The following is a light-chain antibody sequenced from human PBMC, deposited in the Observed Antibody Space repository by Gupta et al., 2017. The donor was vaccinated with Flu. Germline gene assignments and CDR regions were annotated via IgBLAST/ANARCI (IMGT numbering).Light chain of an antibody. V-gene: IGKV1-12*01. Sequence: DIHITQSPSSVSASVGDRVTITWRASQGINSWLAWYQQKPGKAPKLLIYTASRLQSGVPSRFSGSGSGTDFTLTISSLQPEDFATYYCQQASTFPLTFGRGTKVEIK. J-gene: IGKJ4*01. CDR3: QQASTFPLT. CDR1: QGINSW. CDR2: TAS.